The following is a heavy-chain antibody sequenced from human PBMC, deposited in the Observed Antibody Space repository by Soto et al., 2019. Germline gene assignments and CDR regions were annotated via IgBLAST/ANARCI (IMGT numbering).Heavy chain of an antibody. D-gene: IGHD6-13*01. V-gene: IGHV4-59*07. CDR3: ARSLGIAAAGYPPLFFDY. CDR1: GGSISSYY. J-gene: IGHJ4*02. CDR2: IYYSGST. Sequence: SDTLSLTCTVSGGSISSYYWSWIRQPPGKGLEWIGYIYYSGSTNYNPSLKSRVTISVDTSKNQFSLKLSSVTAADTAVYYCARSLGIAAAGYPPLFFDYWGQGTLVTVSS.